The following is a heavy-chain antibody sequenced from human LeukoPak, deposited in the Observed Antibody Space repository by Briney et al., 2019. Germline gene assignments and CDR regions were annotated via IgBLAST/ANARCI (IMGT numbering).Heavy chain of an antibody. V-gene: IGHV4-59*01. J-gene: IGHJ4*02. CDR1: GGSISSYY. Sequence: SETLSLTCTVSGGSISSYYWSWIRQPPGKGLEWIGYVYYSGSTNYNPSLKSRVTISVDTSKNQFSLKLSSVTAADTAVYYCARGPRYYDFWSGYIFDYWGQGTLVTVSS. D-gene: IGHD3-3*01. CDR2: VYYSGST. CDR3: ARGPRYYDFWSGYIFDY.